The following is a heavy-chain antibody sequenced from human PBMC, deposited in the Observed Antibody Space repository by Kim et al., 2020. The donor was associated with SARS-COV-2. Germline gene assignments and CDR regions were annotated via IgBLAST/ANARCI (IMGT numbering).Heavy chain of an antibody. V-gene: IGHV3-21*01. CDR3: ARDLRPDTAMVIDY. CDR1: GFTFSSYS. D-gene: IGHD5-18*01. Sequence: GGSLRLSCAASGFTFSSYSMNWVRQAPGKGLEWVSSISSSSSYIYYADSVKGRFTISRDNAKNSLYLQMNSLRAEDTAVYYCARDLRPDTAMVIDYWGQGTLVTVSS. J-gene: IGHJ4*02. CDR2: ISSSSSYI.